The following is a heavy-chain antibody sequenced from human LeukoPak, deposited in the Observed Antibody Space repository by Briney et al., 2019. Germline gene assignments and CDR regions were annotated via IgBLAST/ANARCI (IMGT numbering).Heavy chain of an antibody. D-gene: IGHD3-22*01. CDR3: ARDRSSDYYDSSVPDYFDY. Sequence: NPGGSLRLSCAASGFTFSSYSMTWVRQAPGKGLEWVSSISSSSSYIYYADSVKGRFTISRDNAKNSLYLQMNSLRAEDTAVYYCARDRSSDYYDSSVPDYFDYWGQGTLVTVSS. J-gene: IGHJ4*02. CDR2: ISSSSSYI. CDR1: GFTFSSYS. V-gene: IGHV3-21*01.